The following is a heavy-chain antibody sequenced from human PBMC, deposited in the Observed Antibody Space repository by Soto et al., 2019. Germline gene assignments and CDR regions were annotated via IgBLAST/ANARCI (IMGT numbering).Heavy chain of an antibody. J-gene: IGHJ5*02. CDR1: GGSISSSSYY. Sequence: SETLSLTCTVSGGSISSSSYYWGWIRQPPGKGLEWIGSIYYSGSTYYNPSLKSRVTISVDTSKNQFSLKLSSVTAADTAVYYCARHLPGNNWFDPWGQGTLVTVSS. CDR3: ARHLPGNNWFDP. V-gene: IGHV4-39*01. CDR2: IYYSGST.